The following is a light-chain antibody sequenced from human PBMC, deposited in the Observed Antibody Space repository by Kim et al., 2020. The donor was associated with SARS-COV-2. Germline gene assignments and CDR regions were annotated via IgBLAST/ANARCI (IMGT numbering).Light chain of an antibody. V-gene: IGLV3-19*01. CDR3: NSRDSSGNHLV. Sequence: SSELTQDPAVSVALGQTVRITCQGDSLRSYYANWYQQKPGQAPVLVIYGKNNRPSGIPDRFSGFSSGNTASLTITGAQAEDEADYYCNSRDSSGNHLVFG. CDR2: GKN. CDR1: SLRSYY. J-gene: IGLJ3*02.